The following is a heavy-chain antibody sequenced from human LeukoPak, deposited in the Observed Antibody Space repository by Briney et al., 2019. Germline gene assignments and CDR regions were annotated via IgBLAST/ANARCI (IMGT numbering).Heavy chain of an antibody. V-gene: IGHV3-9*01. CDR1: GFTFDDYA. J-gene: IGHJ4*02. CDR2: ISWNRGSI. Sequence: PGGSLRLSCAASGFTFDDYAMHWVRQAPGKGLEWVSGISWNRGSIGYADSVKGRFTISRDNAKNSLYLQMNSLRAEDTALYYCAKIIRITMIVVVITTYFWGQGTLVTVSS. D-gene: IGHD3-22*01. CDR3: AKIIRITMIVVVITTYF.